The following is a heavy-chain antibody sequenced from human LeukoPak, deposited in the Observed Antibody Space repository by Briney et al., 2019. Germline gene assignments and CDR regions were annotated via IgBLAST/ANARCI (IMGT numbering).Heavy chain of an antibody. CDR3: AKPIAAAGGDAFDI. V-gene: IGHV3-66*04. J-gene: IGHJ3*02. Sequence: GGSLRLSCAASGFTVSSNYMSWVRQAPGKGLEWVSVIYSGGSTYYADSVKGRFTISRDNSKNTLYLQMNSLRAEDTAVYYCAKPIAAAGGDAFDIWGQGTMVTVSS. CDR2: IYSGGST. D-gene: IGHD6-13*01. CDR1: GFTVSSNY.